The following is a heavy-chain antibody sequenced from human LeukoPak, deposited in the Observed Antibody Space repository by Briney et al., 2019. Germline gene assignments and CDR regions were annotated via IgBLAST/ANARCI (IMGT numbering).Heavy chain of an antibody. J-gene: IGHJ5*02. D-gene: IGHD4-11*01. Sequence: AGGSLRLSCAASGSTFDDYGMSWVRQAPGKGLEWVSGINWNGGSTGYADSVKGRFTVSRDNAKNSLYLQMNSLRAEDTAVYYCARVRAGLQAFDTWGQGTLVTVSS. V-gene: IGHV3-20*04. CDR3: ARVRAGLQAFDT. CDR2: INWNGGST. CDR1: GSTFDDYG.